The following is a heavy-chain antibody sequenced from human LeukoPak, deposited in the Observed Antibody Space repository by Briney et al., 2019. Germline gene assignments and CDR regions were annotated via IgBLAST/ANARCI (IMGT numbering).Heavy chain of an antibody. CDR2: IYYSGST. CDR1: GGSISSYY. Sequence: SETLSLTCTVSGGSISSYYWSWIRQPPGKGLEWIGYIYYSGSTNYNPSLKSRVTISVDTPKNQFSLKLSSVTAADTAVYYCARRDYDSSGYYLLWGRGTLVTVSS. J-gene: IGHJ2*01. D-gene: IGHD3-22*01. V-gene: IGHV4-59*01. CDR3: ARRDYDSSGYYLL.